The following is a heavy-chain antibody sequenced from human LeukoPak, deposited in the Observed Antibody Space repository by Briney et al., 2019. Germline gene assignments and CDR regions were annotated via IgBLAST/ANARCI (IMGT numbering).Heavy chain of an antibody. V-gene: IGHV4-30-2*01. CDR3: ARVQSITMVRGVRPTRYNWFDP. CDR1: GGSISSGGYS. CDR2: IYHSGST. J-gene: IGHJ5*02. D-gene: IGHD3-10*01. Sequence: SQTLSLTCAVSGGSISSGGYSWSWIRQPPGKGLEWIGYIYHSGSTYYNPSLKSRVTISVDRSKNQFSLKLSSVTAADTAVYYCARVQSITMVRGVRPTRYNWFDPWGQGTLVTVSS.